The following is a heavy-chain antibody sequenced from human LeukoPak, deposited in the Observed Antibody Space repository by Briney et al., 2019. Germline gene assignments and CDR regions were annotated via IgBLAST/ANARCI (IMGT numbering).Heavy chain of an antibody. J-gene: IGHJ4*02. D-gene: IGHD2-8*02. Sequence: GGSLRLSCAASGFTFSDYYINWIRQAPGMGLEWVAYLSSSGNTIYYADSVKGRFTISRDNSKSTLSLQMNSLRAEDTAIYYCATYRQVLLPFESWGQGTLVTVSS. CDR3: ATYRQVLLPFES. V-gene: IGHV3-11*01. CDR1: GFTFSDYY. CDR2: LSSSGNTI.